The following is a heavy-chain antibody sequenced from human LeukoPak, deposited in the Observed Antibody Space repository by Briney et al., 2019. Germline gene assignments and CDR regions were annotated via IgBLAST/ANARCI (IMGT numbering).Heavy chain of an antibody. V-gene: IGHV3-30*02. D-gene: IGHD6-19*01. J-gene: IGHJ4*02. CDR2: IRYDGSNK. CDR3: AKDHRLAAVAGNEGY. Sequence: GGSLRLSCAASGFTFSSYGMHWVRQAPGKGLEWVAFIRYDGSNKYYADSVKGRFTISRDNSKNTLYLQMNSLRAEDTAVYYCAKDHRLAAVAGNEGYWGQGTLVTVSS. CDR1: GFTFSSYG.